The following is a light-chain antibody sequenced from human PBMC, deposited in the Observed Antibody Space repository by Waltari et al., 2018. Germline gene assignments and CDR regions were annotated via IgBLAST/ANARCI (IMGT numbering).Light chain of an antibody. CDR1: SSDTGGYNY. Sequence: QSALTQPPSASGSPGQSVTISCTGTSSDTGGYNYVSWYQQHPGKLPKLMIYEVTKRPSGVPDRFSGSKSGNTASLTVSGLQAEDEADYYCCSYVGSNNDVFGGGTKLTVL. CDR2: EVT. J-gene: IGLJ3*02. V-gene: IGLV2-8*01. CDR3: CSYVGSNNDV.